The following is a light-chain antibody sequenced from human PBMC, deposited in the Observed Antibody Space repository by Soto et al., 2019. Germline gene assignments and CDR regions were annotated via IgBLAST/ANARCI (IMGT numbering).Light chain of an antibody. V-gene: IGLV2-14*01. J-gene: IGLJ1*01. CDR3: SSYTSSSTRV. Sequence: QSVLTQPASVSGSPGQSITIYCTGTSSDVGGYNYVSWYQQHPGKAPKLMIYDVSNRPSGVSNRFSGSKSGNTASPTISGLQAEDEADYYCSSYTSSSTRVFGTGTKVTVL. CDR1: SSDVGGYNY. CDR2: DVS.